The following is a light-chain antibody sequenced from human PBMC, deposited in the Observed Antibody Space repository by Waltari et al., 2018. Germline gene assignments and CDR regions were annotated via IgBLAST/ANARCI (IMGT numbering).Light chain of an antibody. CDR3: HSHTSSITTVI. CDR1: SSDVGGYNY. Sequence: QSALTQPASVSGSPGQSITISCPGTSSDVGGYNYVSWYQHHPGKAPKLIIYVVSKRPSGVSYRCSGTKSDNTASLTISGLQAEDEADYYCHSHTSSITTVIFGGGTKLTV. CDR2: VVS. V-gene: IGLV2-14*01. J-gene: IGLJ2*01.